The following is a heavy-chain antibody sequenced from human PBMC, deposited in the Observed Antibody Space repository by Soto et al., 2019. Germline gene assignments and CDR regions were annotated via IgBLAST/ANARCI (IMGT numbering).Heavy chain of an antibody. CDR3: ARQGDYDGYKGYYYYMDV. Sequence: QLQLQESGPGLVKPSETLSLTCTVSGGSISSSSYYWGWIRQPPGKGLEWIGSIYYSGSTYYNPSLKSRVTISVDTSKNQFSLKLSSVTAADTAVYYCARQGDYDGYKGYYYYMDVWGKGTTVTVSS. V-gene: IGHV4-39*01. J-gene: IGHJ6*03. CDR1: GGSISSSSYY. CDR2: IYYSGST. D-gene: IGHD3-3*01.